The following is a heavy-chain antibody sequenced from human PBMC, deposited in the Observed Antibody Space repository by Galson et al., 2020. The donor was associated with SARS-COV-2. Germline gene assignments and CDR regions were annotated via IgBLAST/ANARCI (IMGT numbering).Heavy chain of an antibody. Sequence: SETLSLTCAVYGGSFSDYYWSWIRQPPGKGLEWIGEINHSGSTNYNPSLKSRVTISVDTSKNQFSLKLSSVTAADTAVYYCARGVAAAGINFDYWGQGTLVTVSS. CDR1: GGSFSDYY. D-gene: IGHD6-13*01. CDR3: ARGVAAAGINFDY. V-gene: IGHV4-34*01. J-gene: IGHJ4*02. CDR2: INHSGST.